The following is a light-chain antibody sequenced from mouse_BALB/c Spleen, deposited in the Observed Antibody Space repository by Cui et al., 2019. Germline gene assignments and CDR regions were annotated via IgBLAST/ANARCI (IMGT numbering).Light chain of an antibody. CDR3: QQSRKVPFT. Sequence: DIVLTQSPASLSVSLGPRATISCITRASVAYYGTSLMQWYQQKPGQPPKLRIYAASNVESGVPARFSGSGSGTAFSLNISTVEEDDIAMYFCQQSRKVPFTFGSGTKLEIK. CDR2: AAS. CDR1: ASVAYYGTSL. J-gene: IGKJ4*01. V-gene: IGKV3-1*01.